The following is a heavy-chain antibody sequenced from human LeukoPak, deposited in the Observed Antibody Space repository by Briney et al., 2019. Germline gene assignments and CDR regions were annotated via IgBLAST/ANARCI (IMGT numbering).Heavy chain of an antibody. CDR2: ISSSSSYI. CDR3: ASEGYCSSTSCEGGFDY. Sequence: GGSLGLSCAASGFTFSSYSMNWVRQAPGKGLEWVSSISSSSSYIYYADSVKGRFTISRDNAKNSLYLQMNSLRAEDTAVYYCASEGYCSSTSCEGGFDYWGQGTLVTVSS. V-gene: IGHV3-21*01. CDR1: GFTFSSYS. J-gene: IGHJ4*02. D-gene: IGHD2-2*01.